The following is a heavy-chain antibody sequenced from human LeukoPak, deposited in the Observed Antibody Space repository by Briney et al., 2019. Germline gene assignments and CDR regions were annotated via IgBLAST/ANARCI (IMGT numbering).Heavy chain of an antibody. J-gene: IGHJ4*02. Sequence: SGGSLRLSCAASGFTFSSYAVSWVRQAPGKGLGWGLAISGGGGSTYYADSVEGRFTISRDNFKNTLYLQMNTLRAEDTAVYYCAKDAVVVNWGQGTLVTVSS. CDR2: ISGGGGST. CDR3: AKDAVVVN. V-gene: IGHV3-23*01. D-gene: IGHD2-15*01. CDR1: GFTFSSYA.